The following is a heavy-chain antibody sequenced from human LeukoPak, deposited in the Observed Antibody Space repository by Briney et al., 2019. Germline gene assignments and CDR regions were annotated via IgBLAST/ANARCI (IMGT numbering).Heavy chain of an antibody. CDR2: IYYSGST. J-gene: IGHJ3*02. V-gene: IGHV4-31*03. Sequence: PSQTLSLTCTVSGGSISSGGFYWTWIRQHPGQGLEWIGYIYYSGSTFYNPSLKSRVTISVDTSKNQFSLKLSSVTAADTAVYYCARNSYDFSDAFDIWGQGTMVTVSS. D-gene: IGHD3-3*01. CDR3: ARNSYDFSDAFDI. CDR1: GGSISSGGFY.